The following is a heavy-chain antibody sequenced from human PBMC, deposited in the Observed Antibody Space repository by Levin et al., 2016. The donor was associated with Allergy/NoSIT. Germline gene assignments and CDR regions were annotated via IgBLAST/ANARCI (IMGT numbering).Heavy chain of an antibody. CDR3: ARDGRWELLRSSYYYYGMDV. D-gene: IGHD1-26*01. J-gene: IGHJ6*02. V-gene: IGHV1-46*01. Sequence: WVRQAPGQGLEWMGIINPSGGSTSYAQKFQGRVTMTRDTSTSTVYMELSSLRSEDTAVYYCARDGRWELLRSSYYYYGMDVWGQGTTVTVSS. CDR2: INPSGGST.